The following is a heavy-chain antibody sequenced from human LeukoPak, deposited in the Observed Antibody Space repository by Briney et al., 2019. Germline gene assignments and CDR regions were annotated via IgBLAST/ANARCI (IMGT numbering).Heavy chain of an antibody. Sequence: SQTLSLTCTVSGGSISSGGYYWSWIRQHPGKGLEWIGYIYYGGSTYYNPSLKSRVTISVDTSKNQFSLKLSSVTAADTAVYYCARDQDYGDYLDAFDIWGQGTMVTVSS. CDR2: IYYGGST. CDR1: GGSISSGGYY. J-gene: IGHJ3*02. D-gene: IGHD4-17*01. CDR3: ARDQDYGDYLDAFDI. V-gene: IGHV4-31*03.